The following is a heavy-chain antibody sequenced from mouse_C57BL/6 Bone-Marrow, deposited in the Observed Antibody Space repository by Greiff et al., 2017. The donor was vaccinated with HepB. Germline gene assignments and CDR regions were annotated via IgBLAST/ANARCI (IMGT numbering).Heavy chain of an antibody. D-gene: IGHD4-1*01. V-gene: IGHV1-76*01. CDR1: GYTFTDYY. CDR2: IYPGSGNT. J-gene: IGHJ4*01. CDR3: ARQKLGMDY. Sequence: QVQLKQSGAELVRPGASVKLSCKASGYTFTDYYINWVKQRPGQGLEWIARIYPGSGNTYYNEKFKGKATLTAEKSSSTAYMQLSSLTSEDSAVYFCARQKLGMDYWGQGTSVTVSS.